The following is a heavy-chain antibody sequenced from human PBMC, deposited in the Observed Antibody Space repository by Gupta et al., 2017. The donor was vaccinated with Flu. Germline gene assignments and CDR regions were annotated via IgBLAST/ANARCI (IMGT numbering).Heavy chain of an antibody. V-gene: IGHV1-18*01. CDR3: ARDGITIFGVDTYYYYGMDV. CDR2: ISAYNGNT. Sequence: KASGYTFTSYGISWVRQAPGQGLEWMGWISAYNGNTNYAQKLQGRVTMTTDTSTSTAYMELRSLRSDDTAVYYCARDGITIFGVDTYYYYGMDVWGQGTTVTVSS. D-gene: IGHD3-3*01. CDR1: GYTFTSYG. J-gene: IGHJ6*02.